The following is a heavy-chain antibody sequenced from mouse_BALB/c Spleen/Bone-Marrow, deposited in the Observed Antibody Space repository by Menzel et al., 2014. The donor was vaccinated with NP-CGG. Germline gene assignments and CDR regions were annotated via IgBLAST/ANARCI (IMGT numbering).Heavy chain of an antibody. CDR2: ISSGSSTI. J-gene: IGHJ4*01. Sequence: VQLQQSGGGLVQPGGSRKLSCAASGFTFSSFGMHWVRQAPEKGLEWVAYISSGSSTIYYADTVKGRFTLSRDNPKNTMFMQMTSLRSEDTAMYYCARSLLRLSYAMDYWGQGTSVTVSS. CDR3: ARSLLRLSYAMDY. D-gene: IGHD1-2*01. CDR1: GFTFSSFG. V-gene: IGHV5-17*02.